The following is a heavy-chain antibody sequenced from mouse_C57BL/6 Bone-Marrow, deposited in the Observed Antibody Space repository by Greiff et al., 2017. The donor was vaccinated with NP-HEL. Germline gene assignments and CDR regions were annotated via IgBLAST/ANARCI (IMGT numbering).Heavy chain of an antibody. Sequence: VHVKQSGTVLARPGASVKMSCKTSGYTFTSYWMHWVKQRPGQGLEWIGAIYPGNSDTSYNQKFKGKAKLTAVTSASTAYMELSSLTNEDSAVYYCTIYYDYDGGFAYWGQGTLVTVSA. V-gene: IGHV1-5*01. CDR3: TIYYDYDGGFAY. CDR2: IYPGNSDT. D-gene: IGHD2-4*01. CDR1: GYTFTSYW. J-gene: IGHJ3*01.